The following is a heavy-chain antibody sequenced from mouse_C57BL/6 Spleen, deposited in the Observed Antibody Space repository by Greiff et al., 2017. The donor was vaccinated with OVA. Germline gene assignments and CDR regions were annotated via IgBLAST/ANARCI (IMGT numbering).Heavy chain of an antibody. CDR1: GFTFSDAW. CDR3: TRVPITTVVRYAMDY. Sequence: EVKVEESGGGLVQPGGSMKLSCAASGFTFSDAWMDWVRQSPEKGLEWVAEIRNKANNHATYYAESVKGRFTISRDDSKSSVYLQMNSLRAEDTGIYYCTRVPITTVVRYAMDYWGQGTSVTVSS. V-gene: IGHV6-6*01. J-gene: IGHJ4*01. CDR2: IRNKANNHAT. D-gene: IGHD1-1*01.